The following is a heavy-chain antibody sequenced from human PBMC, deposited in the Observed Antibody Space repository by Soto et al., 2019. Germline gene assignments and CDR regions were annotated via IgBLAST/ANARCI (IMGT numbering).Heavy chain of an antibody. Sequence: QVQLVQSGAEVKKPGSSVKVSCKASGGTFSSYAISWVRQAPGQGLEWMGGIIPIFGTANYAQKFQGRVTLTADESTSTAYVEMSRLRSEDTAVYCCAGFVVVVAAKGWFDPWGQGTLVTVSS. J-gene: IGHJ5*02. V-gene: IGHV1-69*12. D-gene: IGHD2-15*01. CDR3: AGFVVVVAAKGWFDP. CDR2: IIPIFGTA. CDR1: GGTFSSYA.